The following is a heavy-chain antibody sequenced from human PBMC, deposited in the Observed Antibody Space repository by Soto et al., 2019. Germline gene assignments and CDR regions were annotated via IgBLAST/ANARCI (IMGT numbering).Heavy chain of an antibody. Sequence: ASVKVSCKASGYSFTNYYVHWVRQAPGQGLEWMGIINPSGGSTSYAQKFQGRVTMTRDTSTSTVYMELSSLRSEDTAVYYCARERSSHDAFDIWGQGTMVTVSS. CDR1: GYSFTNYY. J-gene: IGHJ3*02. V-gene: IGHV1-46*01. CDR3: ARERSSHDAFDI. D-gene: IGHD1-26*01. CDR2: INPSGGST.